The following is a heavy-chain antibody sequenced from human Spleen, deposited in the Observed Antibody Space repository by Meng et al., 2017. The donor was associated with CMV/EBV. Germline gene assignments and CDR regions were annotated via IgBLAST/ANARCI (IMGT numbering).Heavy chain of an antibody. V-gene: IGHV4-30-4*08. J-gene: IGHJ1*01. D-gene: IGHD3-3*01. Sequence: SLTCTFSGGSISSGHYYWSWIRQPPGKGLEWIGFIYYSGSTYYIPSLKSRVTISVDKSKNPFSLRLRSVTAADTAVYYCARDHTIPLWGRGTLVTVSS. CDR1: GGSISSGHYY. CDR3: ARDHTIPL. CDR2: IYYSGST.